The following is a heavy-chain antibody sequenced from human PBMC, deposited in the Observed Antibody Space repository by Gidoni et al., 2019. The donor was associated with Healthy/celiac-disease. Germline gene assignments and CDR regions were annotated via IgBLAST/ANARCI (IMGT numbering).Heavy chain of an antibody. J-gene: IGHJ4*02. D-gene: IGHD6-6*01. CDR1: GFTFSSYG. Sequence: QVQLVESGGGVVQPGRSLRLSCAASGFTFSSYGMHWVRQAPGKGLEWVAVISYDGSKKYYADSVKGRFTISRDNSKNTLYLQMNSLRAEDTAVYYCASLGIAARPGYWGQGTLVTVSS. V-gene: IGHV3-30*03. CDR2: ISYDGSKK. CDR3: ASLGIAARPGY.